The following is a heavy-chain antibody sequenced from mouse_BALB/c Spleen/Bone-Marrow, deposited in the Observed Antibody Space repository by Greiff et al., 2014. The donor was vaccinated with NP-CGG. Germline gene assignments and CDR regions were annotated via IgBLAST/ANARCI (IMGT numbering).Heavy chain of an antibody. CDR1: GFTFSSYT. D-gene: IGHD3-2*02. Sequence: EVQLVESGGGLVQPGGSLKLSCAASGFTFSSYTMSWVRQTPEKRLEWVAYISNGGGSTYYPDTVKGRFTISRGNAKNTLYLQMSSLKSEDTAMYYCARGIRGSGMDYWGQGTSATVSS. CDR3: ARGIRGSGMDY. J-gene: IGHJ4*01. V-gene: IGHV5-12-2*01. CDR2: ISNGGGST.